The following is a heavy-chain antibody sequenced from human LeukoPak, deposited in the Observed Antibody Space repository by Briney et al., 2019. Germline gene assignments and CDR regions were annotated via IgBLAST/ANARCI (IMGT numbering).Heavy chain of an antibody. CDR2: ISSDSTTI. Sequence: GGSLRLSCVASGFTFSSYSMNWVRQAPGKGLEWVSYISSDSTTIYYADSVKGRFTISRDNAKNSLYLQMNSLRDEDTAVYYCGRGRAYWGQGTLVSVSS. J-gene: IGHJ4*02. CDR3: GRGRAY. CDR1: GFTFSSYS. V-gene: IGHV3-48*02.